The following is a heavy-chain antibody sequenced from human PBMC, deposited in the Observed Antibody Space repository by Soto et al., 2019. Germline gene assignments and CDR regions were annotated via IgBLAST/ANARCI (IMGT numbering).Heavy chain of an antibody. Sequence: GGSLRLSCAASGFTFSSYGMHWVRQAPGKGLEWVAVISKDGNVKYYAESVKGRFTISRDNAKNTLYLQMNSLRAEDTAVYYCARRGLYCSSTSCQASYYGMDVWGQGNTVTVSS. CDR1: GFTFSSYG. CDR3: ARRGLYCSSTSCQASYYGMDV. V-gene: IGHV3-30*03. J-gene: IGHJ6*02. CDR2: ISKDGNVK. D-gene: IGHD2-2*01.